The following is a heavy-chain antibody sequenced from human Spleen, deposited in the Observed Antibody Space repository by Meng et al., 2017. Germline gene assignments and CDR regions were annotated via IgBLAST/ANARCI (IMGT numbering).Heavy chain of an antibody. Sequence: QVQRVRPGAGVKKPGASVQDSCKASGYTLTSYDINWVRQATGQGLEWMGWMNPNSGNTGYAQKFQGRVTITRNTSISTAYMELSSLRSEDTAVYYCARGTTPAGDYWGQGTLVTVSS. CDR1: GYTLTSYD. CDR2: MNPNSGNT. CDR3: ARGTTPAGDY. J-gene: IGHJ4*02. D-gene: IGHD6-19*01. V-gene: IGHV1-8*03.